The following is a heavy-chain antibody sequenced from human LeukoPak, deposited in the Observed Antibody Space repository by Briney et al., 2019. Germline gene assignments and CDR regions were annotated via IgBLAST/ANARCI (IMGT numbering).Heavy chain of an antibody. CDR2: INHNGST. Sequence: PSDTLSLTCALYGGSFSVYYWSWIRQPPGKGLEWIGEINHNGSTNYNTSLKSRVTISVDTSKNQFSLKLSSVTAADTAVYYCARGGYYYGSGSYYRFDYWGQGTLVTVSS. V-gene: IGHV4-34*01. CDR3: ARGGYYYGSGSYYRFDY. D-gene: IGHD3-10*01. CDR1: GGSFSVYY. J-gene: IGHJ4*02.